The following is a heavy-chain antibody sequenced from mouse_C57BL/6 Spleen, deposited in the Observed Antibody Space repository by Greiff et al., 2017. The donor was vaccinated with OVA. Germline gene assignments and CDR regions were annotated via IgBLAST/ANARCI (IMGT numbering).Heavy chain of an antibody. V-gene: IGHV5-17*01. CDR2: ISSGSSTI. Sequence: EVKVVESGGGLVKPGGSLKLSCAASGFTFSDYGMHWVRQAPEKGLEWVAYISSGSSTIYYADTVKGRFTISRDNAKNTLFLQMTSLRSEDTAMYYCARGGSKPLFAYWGQGTLVTVSA. D-gene: IGHD2-5*01. CDR1: GFTFSDYG. CDR3: ARGGSKPLFAY. J-gene: IGHJ3*01.